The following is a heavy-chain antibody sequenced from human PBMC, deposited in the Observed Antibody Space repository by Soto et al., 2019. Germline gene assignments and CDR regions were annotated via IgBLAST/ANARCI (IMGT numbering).Heavy chain of an antibody. J-gene: IGHJ4*01. CDR2: INPNSGGT. D-gene: IGHD3-10*01. V-gene: IGHV1-2*02. CDR1: GYTFTGYY. Sequence: AAVKVSCKTSGYTFTGYYIHWVRQAPGQGLEWMGWINPNSGGTDYAQKFQGRVTMTRDTSISTVYMELNRLRSDDTAVYYCARDQGVTSELFNYWGHGSLVTVSS. CDR3: ARDQGVTSELFNY.